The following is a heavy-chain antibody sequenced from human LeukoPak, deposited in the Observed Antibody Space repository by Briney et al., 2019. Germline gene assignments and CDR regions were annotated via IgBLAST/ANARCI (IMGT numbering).Heavy chain of an antibody. Sequence: GGSLRLSCAASGFTFSSYAMSWVRQAPGKGLEWVSAISGSGGSTYYADSVKGRFTISRDNSKNTLYLQMNSLRAEDTAVYYSAKPRYSSGWYDINYWGQGTLVTVSS. CDR2: ISGSGGST. CDR3: AKPRYSSGWYDINY. J-gene: IGHJ4*02. D-gene: IGHD6-19*01. CDR1: GFTFSSYA. V-gene: IGHV3-23*01.